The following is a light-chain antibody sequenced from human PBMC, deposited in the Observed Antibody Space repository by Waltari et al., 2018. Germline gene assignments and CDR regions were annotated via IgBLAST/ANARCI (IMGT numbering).Light chain of an antibody. CDR2: AAS. Sequence: EIVFTQSPGTLSLSPGERANVSCRASQSLGRYLAWYQQKPDQAPRLLIYAASTRATGIPDRFSGSGSGTDFSLSISRLEPEDFAVYYCQNHERLPATFGQGTKVEIK. V-gene: IGKV3-20*01. CDR3: QNHERLPAT. CDR1: QSLGRY. J-gene: IGKJ1*01.